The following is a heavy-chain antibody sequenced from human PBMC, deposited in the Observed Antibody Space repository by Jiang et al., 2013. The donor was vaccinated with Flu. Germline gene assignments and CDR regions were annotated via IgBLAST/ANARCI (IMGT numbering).Heavy chain of an antibody. D-gene: IGHD2-2*01. Sequence: VQLVESGGGVVRPGRSLRLSCAASGFTFSRHSIHWVRQAPGKGLEWVAVISYDGSNKYYADSVQGRFTISRDNSKNTLYLQVNSLRAEGTAIYYCARDSRSVISCYGHYYSYYGMDVWGQGTTVTVSS. J-gene: IGHJ6*02. V-gene: IGHV3-30-3*01. CDR3: ARDSRSVISCYGHYYSYYGMDV. CDR2: ISYDGSNK. CDR1: GFTFSRHS.